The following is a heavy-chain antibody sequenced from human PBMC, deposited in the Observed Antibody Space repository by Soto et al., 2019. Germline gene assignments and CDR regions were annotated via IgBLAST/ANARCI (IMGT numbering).Heavy chain of an antibody. CDR2: IYHSGST. CDR3: ARVLAMVRDKSYYYYYGMDV. V-gene: IGHV4-4*02. D-gene: IGHD3-10*01. Sequence: SETLSLTCAVSGGSISSSNWWSWVRQPPGKGLEWIGEIYHSGSTNYNPSLKTRVTISVDKSKNQFSLKLSSVTAADTAVYYCARVLAMVRDKSYYYYYGMDVWGQGTTVTVSS. CDR1: GGSISSSNW. J-gene: IGHJ6*02.